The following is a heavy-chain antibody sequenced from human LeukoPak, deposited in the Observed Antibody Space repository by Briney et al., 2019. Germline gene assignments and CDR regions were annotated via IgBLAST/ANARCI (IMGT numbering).Heavy chain of an antibody. CDR2: IWYDGSNK. CDR1: GFTFSSYA. CDR3: ARDGSFWRGYPYYFDY. D-gene: IGHD3-3*01. Sequence: PGGSLRLSCAASGFTFSSYALSWVRQAPGKGLEWVAIIWYDGSNKYYADSVKGRFTISRDNSKNTLYLQVNSLRAEDTAVYYCARDGSFWRGYPYYFDYWGQGTLVTASS. J-gene: IGHJ4*02. V-gene: IGHV3-33*08.